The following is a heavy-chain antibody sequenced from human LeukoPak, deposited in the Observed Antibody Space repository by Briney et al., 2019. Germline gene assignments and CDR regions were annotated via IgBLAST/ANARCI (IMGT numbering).Heavy chain of an antibody. J-gene: IGHJ4*02. D-gene: IGHD1-26*01. V-gene: IGHV4-61*01. CDR3: ARVRETFDY. CDR1: GGSVSSGSHY. Sequence: SETLSLTCTVSGGSVSSGSHYWSWIRQPPGKGLEWIGYIYYSGSTNYNPSLKSRVTISVDTSKNQFSLELRSVTAADTAVYYCARVRETFDYWGQGTLVTVSS. CDR2: IYYSGST.